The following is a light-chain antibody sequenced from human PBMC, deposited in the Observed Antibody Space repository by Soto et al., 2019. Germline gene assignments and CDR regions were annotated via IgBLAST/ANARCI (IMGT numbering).Light chain of an antibody. Sequence: DIVFTQSPATLSWSPGERATLSCRASQSVGTFFAWYQKKPGQAPRLLIYDASNRATGIPPRFSGSGSGTDLTLTISSLETEDFAVYYCQQCNNWPQWTFGQGTKVDIK. CDR3: QQCNNWPQWT. J-gene: IGKJ1*01. CDR1: QSVGTF. CDR2: DAS. V-gene: IGKV3-11*01.